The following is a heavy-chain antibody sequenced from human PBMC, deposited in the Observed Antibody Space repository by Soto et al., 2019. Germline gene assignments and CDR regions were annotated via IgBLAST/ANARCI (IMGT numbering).Heavy chain of an antibody. CDR2: IIPIFGTA. CDR3: ARYCSGGSCYGVSFDI. CDR1: GGTFSSYA. D-gene: IGHD2-15*01. Sequence: QVQLVQSGAEVKKPGSSVKVSCKASGGTFSSYAISWVRQAPGQGLEWKGGIIPIFGTANYAQKFQGRVTITADESTSTAYMELSSLRSEDTAVYYCARYCSGGSCYGVSFDIWGQGTMVTVSS. J-gene: IGHJ3*02. V-gene: IGHV1-69*01.